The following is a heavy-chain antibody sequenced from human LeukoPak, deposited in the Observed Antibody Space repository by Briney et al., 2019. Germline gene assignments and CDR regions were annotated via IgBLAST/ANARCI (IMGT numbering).Heavy chain of an antibody. Sequence: GGSLRLSCAASGFTFSNYAMSWVRQAPGKALEWVSAITSGGGTTYYAGSVKGRFTISRENSKNTLYLQMNSLRAEDTAVYYCARDPPRAAWVFDYWGQGTLVSVSS. D-gene: IGHD6-25*01. J-gene: IGHJ4*02. V-gene: IGHV3-23*01. CDR3: ARDPPRAAWVFDY. CDR1: GFTFSNYA. CDR2: ITSGGGTT.